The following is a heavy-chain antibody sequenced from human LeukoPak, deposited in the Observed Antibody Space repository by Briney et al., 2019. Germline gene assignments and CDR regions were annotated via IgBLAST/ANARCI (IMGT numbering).Heavy chain of an antibody. V-gene: IGHV4-61*02. CDR2: IYTSGST. CDR1: GGSISSGSYY. J-gene: IGHJ4*02. CDR3: AGDRGDGYNYDY. Sequence: SQTLSLTCTVSGGSISSGSYYWSWIRQPAGKGLEWIGRIYTSGSTNYNPSLKSRVTISVDTSKNQFSLKLSSVTAADTAVYYCAGDRGDGYNYDYWGQGTLVTVSS. D-gene: IGHD5-24*01.